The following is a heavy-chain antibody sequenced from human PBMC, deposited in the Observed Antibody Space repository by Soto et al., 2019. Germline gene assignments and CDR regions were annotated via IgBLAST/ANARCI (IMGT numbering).Heavy chain of an antibody. J-gene: IGHJ3*02. CDR1: GFTFGDYA. CDR3: TRGPAPDDYGDPDAFDI. Sequence: PGGSLRLSCTASGFTFGDYAMSWFRQAPGKGLEWVGFIRSKAYGGTTEYAASVKGRFTISRDDSKSIAYLQMNSLKTEDTAMYYCTRGPAPDDYGDPDAFDIWGQGTMVTVSS. CDR2: IRSKAYGGTT. D-gene: IGHD4-17*01. V-gene: IGHV3-49*03.